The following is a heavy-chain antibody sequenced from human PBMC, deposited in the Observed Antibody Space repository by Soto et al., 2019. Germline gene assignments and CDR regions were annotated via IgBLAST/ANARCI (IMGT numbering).Heavy chain of an antibody. CDR1: GGSISSYY. CDR3: ARGQVEAVAGSTTLRYYYYYYMDV. CDR2: IYYSGST. V-gene: IGHV4-59*12. Sequence: SETLSLTCTVSGGSISSYYWSWIRQPPGKGLEWIGYIYYSGSTNYNPSLKSRVTISVDTSKNQFSLKLSSVTAADTAVYYCARGQVEAVAGSTTLRYYYYYYMDVWGKGTTVTVSS. J-gene: IGHJ6*03. D-gene: IGHD6-19*01.